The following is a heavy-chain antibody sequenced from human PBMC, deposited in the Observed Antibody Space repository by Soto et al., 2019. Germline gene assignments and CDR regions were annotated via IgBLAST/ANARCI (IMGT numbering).Heavy chain of an antibody. CDR3: ARDLRYSYGYDY. Sequence: ASVKVSCKASGGTFSSYTISWVRQAPGQGLEWMGRIIPILGIANYAQKFQGRVTITADKSTSTAYMGLSSLRSEDTAVYYCARDLRYSYGYDYWGQGTLVTVSS. J-gene: IGHJ4*02. D-gene: IGHD5-18*01. V-gene: IGHV1-69*04. CDR2: IIPILGIA. CDR1: GGTFSSYT.